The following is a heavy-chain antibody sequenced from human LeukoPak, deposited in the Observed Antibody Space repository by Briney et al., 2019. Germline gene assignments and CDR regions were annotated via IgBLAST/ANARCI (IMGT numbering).Heavy chain of an antibody. Sequence: ASVKVSCKASGYTFTSYDINWVRQATGQGLEWMGWMNPNSGNTGYAQKFQGRVTMTRNTSISTAYMELSSLRSEDTAVYYCARGSRYDSSGYYPYYFDYWGQGTLVTVSS. D-gene: IGHD3-22*01. V-gene: IGHV1-8*01. CDR1: GYTFTSYD. J-gene: IGHJ4*02. CDR3: ARGSRYDSSGYYPYYFDY. CDR2: MNPNSGNT.